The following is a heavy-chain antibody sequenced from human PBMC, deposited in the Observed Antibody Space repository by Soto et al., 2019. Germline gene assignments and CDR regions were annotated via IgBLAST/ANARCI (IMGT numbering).Heavy chain of an antibody. CDR2: IYYSGST. V-gene: IGHV4-31*03. CDR1: GGSISSGGYY. CDR3: ARALMYYYDSSGYYYVDY. J-gene: IGHJ4*02. Sequence: LSLTCTVSGGSISSGGYYWSWIRQHPGKGLEWIGYIYYSGSTYYNPSLKSRVTIPVDTSKNQFSLKLSSVTAADTAVYYCARALMYYYDSSGYYYVDYWGQGTLVTVSS. D-gene: IGHD3-22*01.